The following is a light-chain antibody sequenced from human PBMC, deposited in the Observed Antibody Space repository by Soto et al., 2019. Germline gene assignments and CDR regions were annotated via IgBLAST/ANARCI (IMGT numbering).Light chain of an antibody. CDR2: ATS. CDR1: QSLDGN. Sequence: EIVMTQSPAILSVSPGQRATLSCRASQSLDGNLAWYQQKPGQAPRLLIYATSTRATGIPARFSGSGSGTEFTLTISSLQSEDFAVYYCQQYNNWPGYTFGQGTKLEIK. J-gene: IGKJ2*01. V-gene: IGKV3-15*01. CDR3: QQYNNWPGYT.